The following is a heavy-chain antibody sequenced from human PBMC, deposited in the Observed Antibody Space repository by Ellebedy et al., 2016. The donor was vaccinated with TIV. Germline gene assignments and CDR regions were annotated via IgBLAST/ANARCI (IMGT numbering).Heavy chain of an antibody. CDR2: ISSSSSST. CDR3: AREVWYPAS. Sequence: GESPKISCAAPDFTFSDYHMSWIRQAPGKGLEWVSYISSSSSSTNYAGSVKGRFTISRDDAKNSLYLQMNGLSAEDTAVYYCAREVWYPASWGQGTLVTVSS. CDR1: DFTFSDYH. V-gene: IGHV3-11*06. D-gene: IGHD6-13*01. J-gene: IGHJ4*02.